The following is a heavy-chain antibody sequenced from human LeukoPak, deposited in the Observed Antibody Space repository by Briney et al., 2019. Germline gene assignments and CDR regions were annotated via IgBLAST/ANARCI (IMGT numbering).Heavy chain of an antibody. CDR1: GFTFSTFA. D-gene: IGHD6-19*01. V-gene: IGHV3-23*01. Sequence: GGSLRLSCAASGFTFSTFAMSWVRQAPGKGLEWVSAISGSGGSTYYADSVKGRFTISRDNSKNTLDLQMNSLRAEDTAVYYCAKLDSSGWFFDYWGQGTLVTVSS. CDR2: ISGSGGST. J-gene: IGHJ4*02. CDR3: AKLDSSGWFFDY.